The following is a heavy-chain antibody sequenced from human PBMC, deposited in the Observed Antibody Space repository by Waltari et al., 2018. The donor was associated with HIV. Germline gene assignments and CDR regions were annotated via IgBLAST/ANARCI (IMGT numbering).Heavy chain of an antibody. D-gene: IGHD2-2*01. Sequence: QVQLVQSGAEVKKPGASVKVSCKASGYTFLSYDINWVRQATGQGLEWMGWMNPNSGNTGYAQKFQGRVTMTRNTSISTAYMELSSLRSEDTAVYYCARTPGAVVPVATQKVRWFDPWGQGTLVTVSS. J-gene: IGHJ5*02. CDR2: MNPNSGNT. V-gene: IGHV1-8*01. CDR3: ARTPGAVVPVATQKVRWFDP. CDR1: GYTFLSYD.